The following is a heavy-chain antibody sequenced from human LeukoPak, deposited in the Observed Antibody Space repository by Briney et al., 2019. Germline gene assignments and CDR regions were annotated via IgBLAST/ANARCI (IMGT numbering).Heavy chain of an antibody. V-gene: IGHV1-24*01. CDR1: GYTLTELS. CDR3: ARASRTVAGTLDY. Sequence: ASVKVSCKVSGYTLTELSMHWVRQAPGKGLEWMGGFDPEDGETIYAQKLQGRVTMTTDTSTSTAYMELRSLRSDDTAVYYCARASRTVAGTLDYWGQGTLVTVSS. J-gene: IGHJ4*02. D-gene: IGHD6-19*01. CDR2: FDPEDGET.